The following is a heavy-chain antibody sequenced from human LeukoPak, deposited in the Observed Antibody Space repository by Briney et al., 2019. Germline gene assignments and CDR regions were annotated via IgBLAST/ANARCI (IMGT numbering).Heavy chain of an antibody. V-gene: IGHV1-8*01. Sequence: GASVKVSCKASGYTFTSYDINWVRQATGQGLEWMGWMNPNSGNTGYAQKFQGRVTMTRNTPISTAYMELSSLRSEDTAVYYCARGNKRGYCSSTSCYHMDVWGKGTTVTVSS. D-gene: IGHD2-2*01. CDR3: ARGNKRGYCSSTSCYHMDV. J-gene: IGHJ6*03. CDR2: MNPNSGNT. CDR1: GYTFTSYD.